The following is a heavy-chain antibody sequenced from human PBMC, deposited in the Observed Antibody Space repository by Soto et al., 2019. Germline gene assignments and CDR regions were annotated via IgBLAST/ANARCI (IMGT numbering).Heavy chain of an antibody. V-gene: IGHV3-21*06. CDR3: ARDQPGDSDLWSGYLNTGYSHH. CDR1: VFAFSDYS. J-gene: IGHJ1*01. D-gene: IGHD3-3*01. CDR2: ISTSSNYI. Sequence: PGGSLRLSCAASVFAFSDYSMNWVRQAPGKGLVWVSSISTSSNYIYYADSVKGRFTTSRDDAKNSLYLQMNSLRAEDTAVYYCARDQPGDSDLWSGYLNTGYSHHWGQGTLVTVSS.